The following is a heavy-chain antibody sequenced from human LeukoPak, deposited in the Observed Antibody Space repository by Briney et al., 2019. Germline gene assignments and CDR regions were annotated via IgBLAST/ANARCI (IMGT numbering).Heavy chain of an antibody. J-gene: IGHJ4*02. D-gene: IGHD3-16*01. Sequence: GGSLRLSCAASVFTFSSYWISWVRQAPGKGLEWLSVIYSGGSTYYADSVEGRFTVSRDNSKNTLYLEMKSLRADDTAVYYCARDLHPRLTGYFDYWGQGTLVTVSS. CDR3: ARDLHPRLTGYFDY. CDR2: IYSGGST. V-gene: IGHV3-53*01. CDR1: VFTFSSYW.